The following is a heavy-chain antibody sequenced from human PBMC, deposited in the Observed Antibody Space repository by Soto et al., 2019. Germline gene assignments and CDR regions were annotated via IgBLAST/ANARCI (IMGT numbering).Heavy chain of an antibody. D-gene: IGHD2-2*01. J-gene: IGHJ3*02. Sequence: QVQLVQSGAEVKKPGSSVKVSCKASGGTFSSYAISWVRQAPGQGLEWMGGIIPIFGTANYAQKFQGRVTITADESTSTAYMELSSLRSEDTAVYYCARVVRRVEFQLRAYDAFDIWGQGTMVTVSS. V-gene: IGHV1-69*01. CDR1: GGTFSSYA. CDR3: ARVVRRVEFQLRAYDAFDI. CDR2: IIPIFGTA.